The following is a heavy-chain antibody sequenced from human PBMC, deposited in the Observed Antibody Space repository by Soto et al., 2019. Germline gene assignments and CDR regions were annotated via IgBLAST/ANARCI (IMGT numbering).Heavy chain of an antibody. CDR2: INAGNGNT. Sequence: ASVKVSCKASGYTFTSYAILWVRQAPGQRLEWMGWINAGNGNTKYSQKFQGRVTITRDTSASTAYMELSSLRSEDMAMYYCARPKTIGAAAGKGWFDPWGQGTLVTVSP. CDR3: ARPKTIGAAAGKGWFDP. CDR1: GYTFTSYA. D-gene: IGHD6-13*01. V-gene: IGHV1-3*01. J-gene: IGHJ5*02.